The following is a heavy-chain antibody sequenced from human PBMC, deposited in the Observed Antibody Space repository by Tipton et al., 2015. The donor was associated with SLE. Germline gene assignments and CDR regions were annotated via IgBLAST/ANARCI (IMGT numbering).Heavy chain of an antibody. J-gene: IGHJ4*02. V-gene: IGHV4-39*01. CDR3: ARQIPAGEYFDY. Sequence: TLSLTCTVPGGSISSSSYYLGWIRQPPGKGLEWIGEINHSGSTNYNPSLKSRVTISVDTSKNQFSLKLSSVTAADTAVYYCARQIPAGEYFDYWGQGTLVTVSS. CDR2: INHSGST. D-gene: IGHD6-13*01. CDR1: GGSISSSSYY.